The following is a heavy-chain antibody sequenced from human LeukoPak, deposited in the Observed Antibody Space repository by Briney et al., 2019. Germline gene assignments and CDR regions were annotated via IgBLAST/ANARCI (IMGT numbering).Heavy chain of an antibody. CDR1: GYTFTSYY. J-gene: IGHJ6*02. CDR2: INPTGGST. Sequence: GASVKVSCKASGYTFTSYYMHWVRQAPGQGLEWMGIINPTGGSTSYAQKFQGRVTMTRDTSTSTVYMELSSLRSEDTAVYYCARMSIGTIAAAGIPSYYYYGMDVWGQGTTVTVSS. D-gene: IGHD6-13*01. CDR3: ARMSIGTIAAAGIPSYYYYGMDV. V-gene: IGHV1-46*01.